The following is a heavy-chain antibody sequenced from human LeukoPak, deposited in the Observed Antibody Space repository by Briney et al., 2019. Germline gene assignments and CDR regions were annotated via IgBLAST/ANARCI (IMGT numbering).Heavy chain of an antibody. V-gene: IGHV3-23*01. CDR2: VGVDGTR. D-gene: IGHD3-22*01. CDR3: AKTQGYYDY. CDR1: GFTFSRYA. J-gene: IGHJ4*02. Sequence: GGSLRLSCAASGFTFSRYAMSWVRQAPGKGLEWVSGVGVDGTRYYVDSVKGRFTVSRDTAKNTLYLQMSSLRAEDTAIYYCAKTQGYYDYWGQGTLVTVSS.